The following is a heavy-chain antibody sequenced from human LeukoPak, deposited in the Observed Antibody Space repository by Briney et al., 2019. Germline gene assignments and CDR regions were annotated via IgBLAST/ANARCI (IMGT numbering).Heavy chain of an antibody. V-gene: IGHV4-59*05. D-gene: IGHD1-26*01. CDR1: GGSISSYY. Sequence: SETLSLTCSVSGGSISSYYWSWIRQPPGKGLEWIGSIYYSGSTYYNPSLKSRVTISVDTSKNQFSLKLSSVTAADTAVYYCAMRGSYYDPFYFDYWGQGTLVTVSS. CDR2: IYYSGST. CDR3: AMRGSYYDPFYFDY. J-gene: IGHJ4*02.